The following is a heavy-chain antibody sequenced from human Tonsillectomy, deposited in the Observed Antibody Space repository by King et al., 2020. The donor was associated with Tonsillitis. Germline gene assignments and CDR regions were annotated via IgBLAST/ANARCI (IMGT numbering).Heavy chain of an antibody. CDR3: AKDYPLTGAFDF. V-gene: IGHV3-23*04. J-gene: IGHJ3*01. CDR1: GFTFNSYA. Sequence: VQLVESGGTLVQPGGSLRLSCAASGFTFNSYAMNWVRQAPGKGLEWVSTITGGGGSTYYADSVKGRFTISRDNSKNTLYLQMDSLRAEDTAVYYCAKDYPLTGAFDFWGQGTVVTVSS. CDR2: ITGGGGST.